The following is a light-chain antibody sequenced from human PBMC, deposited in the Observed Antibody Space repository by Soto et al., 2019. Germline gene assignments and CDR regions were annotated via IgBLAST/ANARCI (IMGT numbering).Light chain of an antibody. Sequence: DIQMTQSPSTLSASVGDRVTITCRASQSISSWLAWYQQKPGKAPKLLIYDASSLESGVPSRFSGSGYVTEFTLTISSLQPDYFATYYCQQYNSYSWTFGQGTKVEIK. CDR2: DAS. V-gene: IGKV1-5*01. CDR1: QSISSW. CDR3: QQYNSYSWT. J-gene: IGKJ1*01.